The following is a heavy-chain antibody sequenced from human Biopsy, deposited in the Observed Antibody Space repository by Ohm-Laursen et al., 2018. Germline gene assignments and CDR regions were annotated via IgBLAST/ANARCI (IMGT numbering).Heavy chain of an antibody. CDR3: AKNYDPLYYDTSGLFDY. D-gene: IGHD3-22*01. CDR2: INPRSGNT. CDR1: GYTFTEYY. Sequence: VASVKVSCKVSGYTFTEYYINWVRQAPGQGLEWMGIINPRSGNTGYSQKFQVRVTMTTDTSTSTVYMELSSLSSGDTAVYYCAKNYDPLYYDTSGLFDYWGQGTLVTVSS. J-gene: IGHJ4*02. V-gene: IGHV1-46*01.